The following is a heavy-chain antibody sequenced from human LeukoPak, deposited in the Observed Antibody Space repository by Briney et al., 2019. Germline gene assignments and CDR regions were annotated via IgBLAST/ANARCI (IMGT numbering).Heavy chain of an antibody. J-gene: IGHJ4*02. CDR1: GGSISDYY. Sequence: SETLSLTCSVSGGSISDYYWSWIRQPPGKGLEWIGYIHYGGSTNYNPSLKSRVTISVDTSKNQFSLKLTSVTAADTAVYYCARLLSDYFDSWGQGTLVTVSS. V-gene: IGHV4-59*08. D-gene: IGHD3-10*01. CDR3: ARLLSDYFDS. CDR2: IHYGGST.